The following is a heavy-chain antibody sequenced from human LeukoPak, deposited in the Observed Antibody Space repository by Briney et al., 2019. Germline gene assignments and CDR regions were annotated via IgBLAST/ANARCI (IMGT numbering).Heavy chain of an antibody. CDR3: VYGSVTTLFDY. Sequence: PGRSLRLSCVASGFAFSQFPVHWVRQAPGKRLEWVAFISHDGGNKKYGDSVKGRFTISRDNSKNTLYLQVNSLRAEDTAVYYCVYGSVTTLFDYWGQGTLVTVSS. CDR1: GFAFSQFP. J-gene: IGHJ4*02. CDR2: ISHDGGNK. D-gene: IGHD3-10*01. V-gene: IGHV3-30*03.